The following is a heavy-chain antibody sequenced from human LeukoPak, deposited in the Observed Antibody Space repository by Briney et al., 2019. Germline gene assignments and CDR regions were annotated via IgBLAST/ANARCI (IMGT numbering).Heavy chain of an antibody. V-gene: IGHV1-2*02. J-gene: IGHJ1*01. CDR2: INPNSGGT. D-gene: IGHD6-6*01. Sequence: ASVKVSCKASGGTFSSYAISWVRQAPGQGLEWMGWINPNSGGTNYAQKFQGRVTMTRDTSISTAYMELSRLRSDDTAVYYCARTIRAAQEYFQHWGQGTLVTVSS. CDR3: ARTIRAAQEYFQH. CDR1: GGTFSSYA.